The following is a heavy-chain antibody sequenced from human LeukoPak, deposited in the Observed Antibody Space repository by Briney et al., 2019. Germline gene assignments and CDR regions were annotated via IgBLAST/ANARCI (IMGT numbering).Heavy chain of an antibody. D-gene: IGHD3-22*01. J-gene: IGHJ4*02. V-gene: IGHV3-48*01. CDR2: ISSSSSTI. Sequence: GGSLRLSCAASGFTFSSYWMSWVRQAPGKGLEWVSYISSSSSTIYYADSVMGRFTISRDNAKNSLYLQMNSLRAEDTAVYYCARDLFDYDSSGYYPQGFDYWGQGTLVTVSS. CDR1: GFTFSSYW. CDR3: ARDLFDYDSSGYYPQGFDY.